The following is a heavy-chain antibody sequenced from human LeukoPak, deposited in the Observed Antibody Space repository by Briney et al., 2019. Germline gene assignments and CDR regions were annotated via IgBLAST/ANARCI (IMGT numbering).Heavy chain of an antibody. CDR3: ARDSGDSSGYYLAGGGPFDY. D-gene: IGHD3-22*01. CDR2: IIPILGIA. CDR1: GGTFSSYT. V-gene: IGHV1-69*04. Sequence: GSSVKVSCKASGGTFSSYTISWVRQAPGQGLEWMGRIIPILGIANYAQKFQSRVTITADKSTSTAYMELSSLRSEDTAVYYCARDSGDSSGYYLAGGGPFDYWGQGTLVTVSS. J-gene: IGHJ4*02.